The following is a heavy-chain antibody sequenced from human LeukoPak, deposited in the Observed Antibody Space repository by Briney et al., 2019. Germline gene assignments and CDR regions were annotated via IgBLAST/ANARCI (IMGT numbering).Heavy chain of an antibody. CDR1: GYTFSSYY. J-gene: IGHJ4*02. V-gene: IGHV1-46*01. CDR3: ARAYSGYGGYFDY. Sequence: ASVKVSCKASGYTFSSYYLHWVRQAPGRGPEWMGIINPDGGSTTYAQKIQGRVTMTRDMSTSTVCMEVSSLRSEDTAVYYCARAYSGYGGYFDYWGQGTLVTVSS. CDR2: INPDGGST. D-gene: IGHD5-12*01.